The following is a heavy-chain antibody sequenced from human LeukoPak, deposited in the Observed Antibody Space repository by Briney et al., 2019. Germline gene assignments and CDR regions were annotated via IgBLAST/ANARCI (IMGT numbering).Heavy chain of an antibody. J-gene: IGHJ4*02. CDR1: GFTFSSYS. D-gene: IGHD6-13*01. V-gene: IGHV3-23*01. CDR2: ISGSGGST. Sequence: GGSLRLSCAASGFTFSSYSMNWVRQAPGKGLEWVSGISGSGGSTYYADFVKGRFTITRDNSKNTLYLQMNSLRAEDTAVYYCAILYSSSWYVGYWGQGTLVTVSS. CDR3: AILYSSSWYVGY.